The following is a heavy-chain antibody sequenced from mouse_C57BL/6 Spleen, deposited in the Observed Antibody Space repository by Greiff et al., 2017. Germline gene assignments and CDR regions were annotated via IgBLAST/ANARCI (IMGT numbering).Heavy chain of an antibody. J-gene: IGHJ4*01. CDR2: IYPGSGST. V-gene: IGHV1-55*01. Sequence: QVQLKQPGAELVKPGASVKMSCKASGYTFTSYWITWVKQRPGQGLEWIGDIYPGSGSTNYNEKFKSKATLTVDTSSSTAYMQLSSLTSEDSAVYYCANGIITTVVDYAMDYWGQGTSVTVSS. CDR3: ANGIITTVVDYAMDY. CDR1: GYTFTSYW. D-gene: IGHD1-1*01.